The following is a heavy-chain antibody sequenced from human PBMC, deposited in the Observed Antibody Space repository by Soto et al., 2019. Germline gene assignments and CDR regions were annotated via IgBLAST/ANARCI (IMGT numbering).Heavy chain of an antibody. D-gene: IGHD2-21*02. V-gene: IGHV2-5*02. Sequence: QITLKESDPTLVKPTQTLTLTCTFSGLSLSTIGEGVGWIRQPPGKALEWLALIYWDDDKRYSPSLKSRLTITKDTPKNQVVLTMTNMDPVDTATYYCVQSRCGGDCLQSYSSHSYYGLDVWGQGTTVTVSS. CDR2: IYWDDDK. CDR3: VQSRCGGDCLQSYSSHSYYGLDV. CDR1: GLSLSTIGEG. J-gene: IGHJ6*02.